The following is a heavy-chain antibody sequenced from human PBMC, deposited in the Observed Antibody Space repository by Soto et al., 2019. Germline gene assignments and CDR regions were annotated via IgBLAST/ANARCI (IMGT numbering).Heavy chain of an antibody. V-gene: IGHV3-43*01. CDR2: ISWDGGST. CDR1: GFTFDDYT. D-gene: IGHD5-12*01. J-gene: IGHJ6*02. CDR3: AKDKGQVEMATIRTTLGGMDV. Sequence: GGSLRLSCAASGFTFDDYTMHWVRQAPGKGLEWVSLISWDGGSTYYADSVKGRFTISRDNSKNSLYLQMNSLRTEDTALYYCAKDKGQVEMATIRTTLGGMDVWGQGTTVTVSS.